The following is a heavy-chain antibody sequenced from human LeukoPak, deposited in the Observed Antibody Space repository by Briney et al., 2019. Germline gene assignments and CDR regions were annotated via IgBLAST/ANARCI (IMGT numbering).Heavy chain of an antibody. CDR3: ARNYYGSGKIYYFDY. V-gene: IGHV1-2*02. CDR1: GYTFTSYG. CDR2: IIPIFGTA. J-gene: IGHJ4*02. Sequence: ASVKVSCKASGYTFTSYGISWVRQAPGQGLEWMGGIIPIFGTANYAQKFQGRVTMTRDTSINSAYMELSGLRSDDTAVYYCARNYYGSGKIYYFDYWGQGTLVTVSS. D-gene: IGHD3-10*01.